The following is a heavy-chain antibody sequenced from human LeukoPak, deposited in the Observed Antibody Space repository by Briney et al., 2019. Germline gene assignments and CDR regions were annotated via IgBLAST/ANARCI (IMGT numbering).Heavy chain of an antibody. CDR1: GFTFSDYY. CDR3: ARERKMATISNVGFDY. Sequence: GGSLRLSCAASGFTFSDYYMSWIRQAPGKGLEWVSYISSSGSTIYYADSVKGRFTISRDNAKNSQYLQMNSLRAEDTAVYYCARERKMATISNVGFDYWGQGTLVTVSS. J-gene: IGHJ4*02. D-gene: IGHD5-24*01. V-gene: IGHV3-11*01. CDR2: ISSSGSTI.